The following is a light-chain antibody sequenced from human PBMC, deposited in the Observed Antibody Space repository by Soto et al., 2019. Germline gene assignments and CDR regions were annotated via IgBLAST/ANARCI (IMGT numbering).Light chain of an antibody. V-gene: IGKV3-15*01. J-gene: IGKJ1*01. CDR1: QSVSSN. CDR2: GAS. Sequence: ERVITQSPATLSVSPGERATLSCRASQSVSSNLAWYQQKPGQAPRLLIYGASTRATGIPARFSGSGSGTEFTLTISSLQPADFAVYYCQQYNNWPPWTFGQGTKVDI. CDR3: QQYNNWPPWT.